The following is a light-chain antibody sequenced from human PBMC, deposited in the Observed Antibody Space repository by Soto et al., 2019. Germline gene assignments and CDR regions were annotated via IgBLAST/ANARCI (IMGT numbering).Light chain of an antibody. J-gene: IGKJ5*01. CDR1: QDVSNY. V-gene: IGKV1-33*01. CDR3: QPYSNLIT. CDR2: DAS. Sequence: EIQLTQSPSSLSPSVGDRVTITCQASQDVSNYLNWYQQKLGKAPKILIYDASNLETGVPSRFSGIGSGTDFSFTISSLKPEDFATYYCQPYSNLITFGQGTRLEIK.